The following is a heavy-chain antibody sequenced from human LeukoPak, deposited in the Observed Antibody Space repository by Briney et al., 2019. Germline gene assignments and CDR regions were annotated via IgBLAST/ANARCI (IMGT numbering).Heavy chain of an antibody. Sequence: PSETLSLTCTVSGGSVSSGSYYWSWIRQPPGKGLEWIGYIYYSGSTNYNPSLKSRVTISVDTSKNQFSLKLSSVTAADTAVYYCARDFVVVVAATVQNWFDPWGQGTLVTVSS. CDR1: GGSVSSGSYY. CDR2: IYYSGST. V-gene: IGHV4-61*01. CDR3: ARDFVVVVAATVQNWFDP. D-gene: IGHD2-15*01. J-gene: IGHJ5*02.